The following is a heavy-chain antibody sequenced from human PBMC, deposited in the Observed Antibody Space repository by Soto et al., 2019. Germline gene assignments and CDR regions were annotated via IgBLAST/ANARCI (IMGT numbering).Heavy chain of an antibody. CDR3: VRVGVGIGNHFDS. J-gene: IGHJ4*02. Sequence: TLSLTCSVSNGSISGFYWTWIRQPPGKILEWIGYIHYSGRTDYNPSLTSRATMSVDTSKNQFSLNLKSITAADTAVYYCVRVGVGIGNHFDSWGRGTLVTVYS. D-gene: IGHD1-26*01. CDR1: NGSISGFY. CDR2: IHYSGRT. V-gene: IGHV4-59*12.